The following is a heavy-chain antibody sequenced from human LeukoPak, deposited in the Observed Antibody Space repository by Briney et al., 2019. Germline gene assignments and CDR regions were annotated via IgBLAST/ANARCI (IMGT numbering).Heavy chain of an antibody. CDR3: ARDRACSSTSCYAGPHFDY. CDR2: IQQDGREK. V-gene: IGHV3-7*01. Sequence: GGSLRLSCAASGFTFSSYWMSWVRQAPGKGLEWVANIQQDGREKYYVDSVKGRFTISRDNAKNSLYLQMNSLRAEDTAVYYCARDRACSSTSCYAGPHFDYWGQGTLVTVSS. D-gene: IGHD2-2*01. J-gene: IGHJ4*02. CDR1: GFTFSSYW.